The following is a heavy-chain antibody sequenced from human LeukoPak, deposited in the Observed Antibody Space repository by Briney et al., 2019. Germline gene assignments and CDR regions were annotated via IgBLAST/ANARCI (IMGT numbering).Heavy chain of an antibody. V-gene: IGHV4-59*01. CDR1: GGSISSYY. CDR3: ARDNFRYSSSSAYYYCMDV. CDR2: IFYSGSN. J-gene: IGHJ6*02. D-gene: IGHD6-6*01. Sequence: SETLPLTCTVSGGSISSYYWSWIRQPPGKGLEWIGYIFYSGSNNYNPSLKSRVTISVDTSKNQFSLKLSSVTAADTAVYYCARDNFRYSSSSAYYYCMDVWGQGTTVTVFS.